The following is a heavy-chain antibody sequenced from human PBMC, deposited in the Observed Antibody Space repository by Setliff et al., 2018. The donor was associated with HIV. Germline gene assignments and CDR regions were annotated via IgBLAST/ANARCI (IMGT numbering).Heavy chain of an antibody. J-gene: IGHJ4*02. D-gene: IGHD6-13*01. V-gene: IGHV1-69*13. Sequence: SVKVSCKASGGTFSRYAISWVRQAPGQGLEWMGGIIPIFGTAKDAQKFQGRVTIAADESTNTAYMAMSSLRSEDTAVYHCAIGSSNWPHRPNNYYFDYWGQGTPVTVSS. CDR2: IIPIFGTA. CDR1: GGTFSRYA. CDR3: AIGSSNWPHRPNNYYFDY.